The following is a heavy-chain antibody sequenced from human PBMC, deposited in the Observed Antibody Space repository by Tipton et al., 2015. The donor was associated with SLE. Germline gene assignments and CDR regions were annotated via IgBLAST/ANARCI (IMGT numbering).Heavy chain of an antibody. CDR2: ISAHNGNT. J-gene: IGHJ4*02. CDR3: ARGGSYGDYGHFDY. D-gene: IGHD4-17*01. CDR1: GFTFTTYG. Sequence: QSGPEVKKPGASVKVSCKTSGFTFTTYGISWVRQAPGQGLEWMGWISAHNGNTNYAQKVQGRVTMTTDTSTSTAYMELRSLRSDDTAVYYCARGGSYGDYGHFDYWSQGTLVTVSS. V-gene: IGHV1-18*01.